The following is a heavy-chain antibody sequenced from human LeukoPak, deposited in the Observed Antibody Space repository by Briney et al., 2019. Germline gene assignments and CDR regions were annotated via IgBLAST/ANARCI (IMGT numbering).Heavy chain of an antibody. J-gene: IGHJ4*02. D-gene: IGHD6-13*01. CDR1: GFTFSSNY. CDR2: IYSGGST. Sequence: GGSLRLSCAVSGFTFSSNYMSWVRQAPGKGLEWASVIYSGGSTYYSDSVKGRFTISRDNSKNTLYLQMNSLRAEDTAVYYCARDASGARIAGYWGQGTLVTVSS. CDR3: ARDASGARIAGY. V-gene: IGHV3-66*02.